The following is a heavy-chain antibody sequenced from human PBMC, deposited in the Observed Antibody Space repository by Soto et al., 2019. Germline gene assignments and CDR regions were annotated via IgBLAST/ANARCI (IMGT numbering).Heavy chain of an antibody. V-gene: IGHV3-7*03. CDR1: GFTLSMYS. D-gene: IGHD2-21*02. CDR3: ARDQLILPAHDFFYGSDV. Sequence: GVLRLSCEVSGFTLSMYSMTWARQAPGKGLEWVAKIPQEGSDGHYVDSVKGRFAISRDNAKNSVYMQMNSLRAEDTAVYYCARDQLILPAHDFFYGSDVWGQGAKVTVSS. CDR2: IPQEGSDG. J-gene: IGHJ6*02.